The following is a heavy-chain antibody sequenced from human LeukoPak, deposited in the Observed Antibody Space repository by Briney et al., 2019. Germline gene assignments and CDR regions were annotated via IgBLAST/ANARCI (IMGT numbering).Heavy chain of an antibody. V-gene: IGHV3-21*01. CDR2: ISSSSSYI. D-gene: IGHD3-22*01. CDR3: ARGSSYLDDAFDI. J-gene: IGHJ3*02. CDR1: GFTFSSYS. Sequence: PGGSLRLSCAASGFTFSSYSMNWVRQAPGKGLEWVSSISSSSSYIYYADSVKGRFTISRDYAKNSLYLQMNSLRAEDTAVYYCARGSSYLDDAFDIWGQGTMVTVSS.